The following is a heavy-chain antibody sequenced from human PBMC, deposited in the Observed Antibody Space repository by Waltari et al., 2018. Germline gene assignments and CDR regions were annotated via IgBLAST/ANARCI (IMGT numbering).Heavy chain of an antibody. CDR1: GYSISSGYY. Sequence: QVQLQESGPGLVKPSETLSLTCAVSGYSISSGYYWGWIRQPPGKGLAWIGSIYHSGSTYYNPSLKSRVTISVDTSKNQFSLKLSSVTAADTAVYYCARSSDSGYPAWLTSWGQGTLVTVSS. CDR3: ARSSDSGYPAWLTS. D-gene: IGHD5-12*01. CDR2: IYHSGST. J-gene: IGHJ5*02. V-gene: IGHV4-38-2*01.